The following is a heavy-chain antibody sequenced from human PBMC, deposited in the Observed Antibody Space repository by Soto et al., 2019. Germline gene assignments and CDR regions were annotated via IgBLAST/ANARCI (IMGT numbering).Heavy chain of an antibody. V-gene: IGHV1-69*13. Sequence: GASVKVSCKASGGTFSSYTFSWVRQAPGQGLEWMGRIIPIFATTNSAQKFQGRVTITADEATSTAYMALSSLRSEDTAAYYCATETGQAMATISRDYYCYCWGQGTLVTVSS. J-gene: IGHJ4*02. D-gene: IGHD5-12*01. CDR3: ATETGQAMATISRDYYCYC. CDR1: GGTFSSYT. CDR2: IIPIFATT.